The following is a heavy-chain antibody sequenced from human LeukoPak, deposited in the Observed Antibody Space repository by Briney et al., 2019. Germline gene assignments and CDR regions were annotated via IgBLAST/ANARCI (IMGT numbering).Heavy chain of an antibody. CDR2: ISYDGSNK. CDR3: ARLDYYYGMDV. Sequence: GGSLRLSCAASGFTFSSYAMHWVRQAPGKGLEWVAVISYDGSNKYYADSVKGRFTISRGNSKNTLYLQMNSLRAEDTAVYYCARLDYYYGMDVWGQGTTVTVSS. J-gene: IGHJ6*02. V-gene: IGHV3-30-3*01. CDR1: GFTFSSYA.